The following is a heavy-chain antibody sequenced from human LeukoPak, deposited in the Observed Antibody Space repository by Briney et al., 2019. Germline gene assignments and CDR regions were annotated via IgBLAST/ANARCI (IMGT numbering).Heavy chain of an antibody. V-gene: IGHV4-34*01. CDR1: GGSFSGYY. D-gene: IGHD6-13*01. J-gene: IGHJ4*02. CDR3: ARPNTSSWYGV. CDR2: INHSGST. Sequence: PSETLSLTCAVYGGSFSGYYWSWIRQPPGKGLEWIGEINHSGSTNYNPSLKSRVTISVETSKNQFSLKLTSMTAADTAVYYCARPNTSSWYGVWGQGTLVTVSS.